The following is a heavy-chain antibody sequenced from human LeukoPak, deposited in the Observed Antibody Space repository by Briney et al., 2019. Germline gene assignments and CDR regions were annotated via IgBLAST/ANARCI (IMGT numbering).Heavy chain of an antibody. CDR3: ARDPDRGGGFDY. D-gene: IGHD2-15*01. V-gene: IGHV3-48*01. Sequence: GGSLRLSCVASGFTFSSYSMNWVRQAPGKGPEWVSYISSSSTTIYYADSVKGRFTISRDNVQNSLYLQTNSLRAEDTAVYYCARDPDRGGGFDYWGQGTLVTASS. J-gene: IGHJ4*02. CDR2: ISSSSTTI. CDR1: GFTFSSYS.